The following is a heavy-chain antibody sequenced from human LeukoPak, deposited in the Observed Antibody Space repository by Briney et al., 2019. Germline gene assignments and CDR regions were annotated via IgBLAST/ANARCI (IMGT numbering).Heavy chain of an antibody. CDR2: INHSGST. CDR1: GGSFSGYY. V-gene: IGHV4-34*01. CDR3: ARGRSSNPIWFGELLEDY. J-gene: IGHJ4*02. Sequence: PSETLSLTCAVYGGSFSGYYWSWIRQPPGKGLEWIGEINHSGSTNYNPSLKSRVTISVDTSKNQFSLKLSSVTAADTAVYYCARGRSSNPIWFGELLEDYWGQGTLVTVSS. D-gene: IGHD3-10*01.